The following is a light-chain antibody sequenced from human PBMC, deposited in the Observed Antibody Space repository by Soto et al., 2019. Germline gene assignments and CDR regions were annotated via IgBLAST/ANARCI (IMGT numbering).Light chain of an antibody. CDR2: EVT. CDR3: SSYTSSTAYV. J-gene: IGLJ1*01. Sequence: QSVLTQPASVSGSPGQSITISCTGTRSDVGGYNYVSWYQLHPGKAPKLILYEVTNRPSGVSDRFSGSKSGNTASLTISGLQAEDEADYYCSSYTSSTAYVFGTGTKVTVL. V-gene: IGLV2-14*01. CDR1: RSDVGGYNY.